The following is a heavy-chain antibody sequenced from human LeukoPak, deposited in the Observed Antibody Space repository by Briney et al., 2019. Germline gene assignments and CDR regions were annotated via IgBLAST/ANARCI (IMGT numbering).Heavy chain of an antibody. CDR1: GGSISSYY. CDR2: IYYSGST. D-gene: IGHD3-10*01. CDR3: ARTGGVIWFGELSGFDY. J-gene: IGHJ4*02. V-gene: IGHV4-59*01. Sequence: SETLSLTCTGSGGSISSYYWSWIRQPPGKGLEWIVYIYYSGSTNYNPSLKSRVTISVDTSKNQFCLKLSSVTAADTAVYYCARTGGVIWFGELSGFDYWGQGTLVTVSS.